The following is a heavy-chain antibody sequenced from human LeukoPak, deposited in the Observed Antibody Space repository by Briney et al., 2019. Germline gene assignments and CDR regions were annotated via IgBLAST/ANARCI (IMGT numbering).Heavy chain of an antibody. D-gene: IGHD2-15*01. V-gene: IGHV4-30-4*08. Sequence: NPSETLSLTCTVSGGSIKTDDYYWSWIRQPPGKGLEWVGYIYYSGTTYYNPSLKSRATISVDTSKNQFSLKLSSVTAADTAVYYCARGWWFDPWGQGTLVTVSS. CDR1: GGSIKTDDYY. CDR3: ARGWWFDP. J-gene: IGHJ5*02. CDR2: IYYSGTT.